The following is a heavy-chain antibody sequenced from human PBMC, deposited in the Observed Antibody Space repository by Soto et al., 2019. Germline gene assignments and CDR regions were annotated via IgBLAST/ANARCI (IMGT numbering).Heavy chain of an antibody. J-gene: IGHJ4*02. V-gene: IGHV4-39*07. CDR2: ISYSGST. CDR3: ARAIRRYYFDY. CDR1: GGSISSSKNY. Sequence: SETLSLTCTVSGGSISSSKNYWGWIRQPPGKGPEWIGTISYSGSTYYNPSLKSRVTISVDTSKNQFSLKLSSVTAADTAVYYCARAIRRYYFDYWGQGTLVTVSS.